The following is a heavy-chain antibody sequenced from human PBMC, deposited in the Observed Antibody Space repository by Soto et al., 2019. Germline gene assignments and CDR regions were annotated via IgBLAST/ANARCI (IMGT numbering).Heavy chain of an antibody. V-gene: IGHV4-38-2*01. CDR1: GYSISSGYY. CDR2: IYHSGST. CDR3: ARVLYYDSSGQQGGFYYGMDV. Sequence: SETLFLTCAVSGYSISSGYYWGWIRQPPGKGLEWIGSIYHSGSTYYNPSLKSRVTISVDTSKNQFSLKLSSVTAADTAVYYCARVLYYDSSGQQGGFYYGMDVWGQGTTVTVSS. D-gene: IGHD3-22*01. J-gene: IGHJ6*02.